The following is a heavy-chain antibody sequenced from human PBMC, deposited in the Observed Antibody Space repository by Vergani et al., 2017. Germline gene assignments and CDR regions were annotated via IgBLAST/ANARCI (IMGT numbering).Heavy chain of an antibody. CDR3: VNDAWSYEYCFDS. CDR2: LTEGGGST. CDR1: GFTFSTYA. Sequence: EVQLLESGGRLKQPGGSVRLSCAASGFTFSTYAMHWVRQAPGKGMEWVSALTEGGGSTYYANSFKGRFIISRDNSRDTLYLQMNNLRPEDTAPYFCVNDAWSYEYCFDSWGQGTLVTVSS. J-gene: IGHJ4*02. V-gene: IGHV3-23*01. D-gene: IGHD5-12*01.